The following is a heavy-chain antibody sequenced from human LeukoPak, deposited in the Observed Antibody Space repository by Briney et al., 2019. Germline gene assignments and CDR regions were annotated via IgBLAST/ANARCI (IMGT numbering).Heavy chain of an antibody. CDR1: GFTFSIYW. Sequence: PGGTLRLSCAASGFTFSIYWMSWVRQAPGKGLEWVANIKQDGSEKYYVDSVKGRFTISRDNAKSSLYLQMNSLRAEDTAVYYCARVSYYYGSRSYYNTWYFDYGGQGTLVTVSS. V-gene: IGHV3-7*01. J-gene: IGHJ4*02. D-gene: IGHD3-10*01. CDR3: ARVSYYYGSRSYYNTWYFDY. CDR2: IKQDGSEK.